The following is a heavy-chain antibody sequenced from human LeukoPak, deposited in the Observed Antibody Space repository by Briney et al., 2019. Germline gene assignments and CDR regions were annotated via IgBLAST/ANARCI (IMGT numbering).Heavy chain of an antibody. CDR1: GYTFTSYG. Sequence: ASVKISCKASGYTFTSYGISWVRQAPGQGLEWMGWISAYNGNTKYGQKFQGRVTMTTDTSTSTAYMELRSLRSDDTAMYYCTRGGYDILTGDAFDIWDQGTMVTVSS. CDR2: ISAYNGNT. CDR3: TRGGYDILTGDAFDI. J-gene: IGHJ3*02. D-gene: IGHD3-9*01. V-gene: IGHV1-18*01.